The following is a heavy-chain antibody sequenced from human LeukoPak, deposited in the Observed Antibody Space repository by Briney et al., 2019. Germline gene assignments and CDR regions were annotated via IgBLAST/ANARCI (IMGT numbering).Heavy chain of an antibody. Sequence: GASVKVSCKASGYTFTSYYMHWVRQAPGQGLEWMGWISAYNGNTNYAQKLQGRVTMTTDTSTSTAYMELRSLRSDDTAVYYCARDRCTSCYEDSYFDYWGQGTLVTVSS. J-gene: IGHJ4*02. V-gene: IGHV1-18*04. D-gene: IGHD2-2*01. CDR1: GYTFTSYY. CDR2: ISAYNGNT. CDR3: ARDRCTSCYEDSYFDY.